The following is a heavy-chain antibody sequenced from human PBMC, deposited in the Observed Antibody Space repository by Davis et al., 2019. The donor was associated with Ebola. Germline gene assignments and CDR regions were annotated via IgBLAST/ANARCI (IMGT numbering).Heavy chain of an antibody. CDR2: ISYDGSNK. D-gene: IGHD1-26*01. Sequence: PGGSLRLSCAASGFTFSSYAMHWVRQAPGKGLEWVAVISYDGSNKYYADSVKGRFTISRDNSKNTLYLQMNSLRSEDTAVYYCARGFIVGATGEFDPWGQGTLVTVSS. J-gene: IGHJ5*02. CDR3: ARGFIVGATGEFDP. V-gene: IGHV3-30-3*01. CDR1: GFTFSSYA.